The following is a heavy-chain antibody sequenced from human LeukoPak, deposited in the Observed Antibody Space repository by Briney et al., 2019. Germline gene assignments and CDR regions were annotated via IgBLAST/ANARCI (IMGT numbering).Heavy chain of an antibody. D-gene: IGHD6-13*01. V-gene: IGHV5-51*01. CDR2: IYPGDSDN. Sequence: GESLKISCKGSGYSFTNYWIGWVRQMPGKGLEWLGIIYPGDSDNRYSPSFQGQVTISDDKSISTAYLQWSSLKASDTAMYFCARRYTSSEIFDYWGQGTLVTVSS. CDR3: ARRYTSSEIFDY. J-gene: IGHJ4*02. CDR1: GYSFTNYW.